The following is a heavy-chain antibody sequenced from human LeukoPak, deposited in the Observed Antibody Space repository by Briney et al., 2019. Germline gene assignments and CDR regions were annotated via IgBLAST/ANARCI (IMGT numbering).Heavy chain of an antibody. Sequence: SGGSLRLSCAASGFTFSSYAMSWVRQAPGKGLEWVSAISGSGGSTYYADSVKGRFTISRDNSKNTLYLQMNSLRAEDTAVYYCAKDHGSSLGGAFDYWGQGTLVTVSS. J-gene: IGHJ4*02. CDR3: AKDHGSSLGGAFDY. V-gene: IGHV3-23*01. CDR2: ISGSGGST. CDR1: GFTFSSYA. D-gene: IGHD6-6*01.